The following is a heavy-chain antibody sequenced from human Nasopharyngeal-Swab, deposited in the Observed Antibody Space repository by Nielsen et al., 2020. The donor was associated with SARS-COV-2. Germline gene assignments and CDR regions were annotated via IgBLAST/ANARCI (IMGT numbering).Heavy chain of an antibody. CDR3: AREVGYSFGSLNY. J-gene: IGHJ4*02. Sequence: ASVKVSCKASGYTFTSYYMHWVRQAPGQGLEWMGWVSTINGDTNYAQRFQGRVTMTTDTSASIAYMELSSLRFEDTAVYYCAREVGYSFGSLNYWGQGTLVPVSS. V-gene: IGHV1-18*04. D-gene: IGHD5-18*01. CDR2: VSTINGDT. CDR1: GYTFTSYY.